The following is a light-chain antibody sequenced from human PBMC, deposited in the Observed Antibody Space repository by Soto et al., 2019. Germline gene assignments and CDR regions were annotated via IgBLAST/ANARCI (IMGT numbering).Light chain of an antibody. Sequence: QSALTQSPSVSGAPGQRVTISCTGNSSNIGAGYDVLWYQQLPGTAPKLLIYGNNIRPSGVPDRFSGSKSGASASLAITGLQADDEADYYCQSYDSSLRVYVIFGGGTQLTVL. CDR2: GNN. CDR3: QSYDSSLRVYVI. CDR1: SSNIGAGYD. V-gene: IGLV1-40*01. J-gene: IGLJ2*01.